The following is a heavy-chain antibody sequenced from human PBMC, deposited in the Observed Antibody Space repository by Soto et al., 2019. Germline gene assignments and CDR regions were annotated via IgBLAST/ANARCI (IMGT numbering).Heavy chain of an antibody. CDR1: GGSINSHY. CDR3: ARSYDFWSGYYPGVYYYYTDV. Sequence: SETLSLTCTVSGGSINSHYWSWIRQPPGKGLEWIGYIFYSGSTNYNPSLKSRVTISVDTSKKQFSRKLSSVAAADTAVYYCARSYDFWSGYYPGVYYYYTDVWGKGTTVTVSS. CDR2: IFYSGST. D-gene: IGHD3-3*01. V-gene: IGHV4-59*11. J-gene: IGHJ6*03.